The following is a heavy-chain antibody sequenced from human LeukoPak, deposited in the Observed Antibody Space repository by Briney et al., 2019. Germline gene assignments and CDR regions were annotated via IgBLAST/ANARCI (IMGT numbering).Heavy chain of an antibody. D-gene: IGHD2-2*01. CDR1: GFTVSSYS. J-gene: IGHJ4*02. CDR2: ISSSSSTI. Sequence: GGSLRLSCAASGFTVSSYSMNWVRQAPGKGLEWVSYISSSSSTIYYADSVKGRFTISRDNAKNSLYLQMNSLRAEDTAVYYCARDLPAAMPSTPDYWGQGTLVTVSS. V-gene: IGHV3-48*04. CDR3: ARDLPAAMPSTPDY.